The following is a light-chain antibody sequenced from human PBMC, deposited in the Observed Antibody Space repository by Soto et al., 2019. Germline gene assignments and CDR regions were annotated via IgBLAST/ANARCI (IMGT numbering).Light chain of an antibody. CDR1: TGAVTSGFY. CDR2: SSI. J-gene: IGLJ1*01. CDR3: LLYFGRTHF. V-gene: IGLV7-43*01. Sequence: VVTQEPSLTVSPGGTVTLTCASSTGAVTSGFYPNWFQQKPGQAPRPLIYSSISKHSWTPARFSGSLIGGKAVLTLSNVQPEEEADYYCLLYFGRTHFFGTWTKVTVL.